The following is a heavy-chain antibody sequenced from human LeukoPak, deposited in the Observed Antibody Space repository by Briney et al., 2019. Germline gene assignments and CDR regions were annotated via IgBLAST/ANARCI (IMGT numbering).Heavy chain of an antibody. D-gene: IGHD1-26*01. CDR3: ARAPWELHQLLDY. J-gene: IGHJ4*02. CDR1: GYTFTGYY. CDR2: INPNSGGT. Sequence: GASVKVSCKASGYTFTGYYMHWVRQAPGQGLEWMGWINPNSGGTNYAQKFQGRVTMTRDTSISTAYMELSRLRSDDTAVYYCARAPWELHQLLDYWGQGTLVTVSS. V-gene: IGHV1-2*02.